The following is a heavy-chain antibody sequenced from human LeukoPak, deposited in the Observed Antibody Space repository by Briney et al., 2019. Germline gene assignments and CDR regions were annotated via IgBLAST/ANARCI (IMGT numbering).Heavy chain of an antibody. V-gene: IGHV3-66*01. Sequence: QAGGSLRLSCAASGFTVSSNYMSWVRQAPGKGLEWVSVIYSGGSTYYADSVKGRFTISRDNSKNTLYLQMNSLRAEDTAVYYCARDADSSGYPYYFDYWGQGTLVTVSS. J-gene: IGHJ4*02. CDR3: ARDADSSGYPYYFDY. D-gene: IGHD3-22*01. CDR1: GFTVSSNY. CDR2: IYSGGST.